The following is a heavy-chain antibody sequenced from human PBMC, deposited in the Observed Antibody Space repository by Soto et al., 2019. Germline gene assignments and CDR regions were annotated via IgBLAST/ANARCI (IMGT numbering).Heavy chain of an antibody. J-gene: IGHJ4*02. V-gene: IGHV3-23*01. CDR3: AKERTVTTADFDD. D-gene: IGHD4-4*01. Sequence: GTLRLPCAASGLSFSSYGMAWVGQAPGKGLEWVSSISGRGGNTYYADSVKGRSTISRDNSKNTLYLQMNSLRVEDTAVYYWAKERTVTTADFDDWGQGTLVTVSS. CDR1: GLSFSSYG. CDR2: ISGRGGNT.